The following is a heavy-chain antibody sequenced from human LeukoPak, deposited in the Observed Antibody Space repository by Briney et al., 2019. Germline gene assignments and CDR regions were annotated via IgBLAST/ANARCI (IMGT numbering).Heavy chain of an antibody. J-gene: IGHJ4*02. CDR1: GFTFSSYA. CDR2: VTSSGGST. CDR3: AKDSPGGTNFDY. Sequence: GGSLRLSCAASGFTFSSYAMSWVRQAPGKGLEWVSTVTSSGGSTYYSDSVKGRFTISRDNSKNTLYLQMNSLRAEDTAVYYCAKDSPGGTNFDYWGQGTLVTVSS. V-gene: IGHV3-23*01.